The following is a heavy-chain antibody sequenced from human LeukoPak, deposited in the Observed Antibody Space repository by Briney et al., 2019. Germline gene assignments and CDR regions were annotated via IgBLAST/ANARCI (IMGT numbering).Heavy chain of an antibody. CDR3: AKEGSGYYTQLYYYYMDV. CDR1: GFTFSSYG. J-gene: IGHJ6*03. Sequence: PGGSLRLSCAASGFTFSSYGMHWVRQAPGKGLEWVAFIRYDGSNKYYADSVKGRFTISRDNSKNTLYLQMNSLRAEDTAVYYCAKEGSGYYTQLYYYYMDVWGKGTTVTVSS. D-gene: IGHD3-3*01. V-gene: IGHV3-30*02. CDR2: IRYDGSNK.